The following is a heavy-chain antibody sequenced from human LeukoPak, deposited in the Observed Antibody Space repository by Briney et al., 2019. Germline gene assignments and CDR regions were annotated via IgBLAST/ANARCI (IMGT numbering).Heavy chain of an antibody. Sequence: PGGSLRLSCAASGFTFTTYNMHWVRQAPGKGLEWVSYISSRSTTLYYADSVKGRFTVSRDNAKNSLYLQMNSLRVEDTAVYYCARGTYSSGWLEFSDFDFWGQGTLVTVSS. CDR2: ISSRSTTL. CDR3: ARGTYSSGWLEFSDFDF. V-gene: IGHV3-48*01. CDR1: GFTFTTYN. D-gene: IGHD6-19*01. J-gene: IGHJ4*02.